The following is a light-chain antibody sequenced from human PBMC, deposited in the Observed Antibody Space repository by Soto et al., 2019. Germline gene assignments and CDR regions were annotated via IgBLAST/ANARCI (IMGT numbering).Light chain of an antibody. CDR1: QSVSSN. J-gene: IGKJ1*01. CDR2: GAS. Sequence: EIVMTQSPATLSVSPGERGTLSCRASQSVSSNLAWYQQKPGQAPRLLIYGASTRATGIPARFSGSRSGTEFTLTISSLQSEDFAVCYCQQYNNWPWTFGQGTKVEIK. V-gene: IGKV3-15*01. CDR3: QQYNNWPWT.